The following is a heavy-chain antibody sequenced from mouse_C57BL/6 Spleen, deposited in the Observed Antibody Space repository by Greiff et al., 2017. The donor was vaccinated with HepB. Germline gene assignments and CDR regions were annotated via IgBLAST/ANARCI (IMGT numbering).Heavy chain of an antibody. V-gene: IGHV1-53*01. D-gene: IGHD1-1*01. CDR2: ITPSNGGT. CDR3: EGETVHWYFDV. J-gene: IGHJ1*03. Sequence: QVQLKESGTELVKPGASVKLSCKASGYTFTSYWMHWVKQRPGQGLEWIGNITPSNGGTNYNEKFKSKATLTVDKSSSTAYMQLSSLTSEDSAVYYCEGETVHWYFDVWGTGTTVTVSS. CDR1: GYTFTSYW.